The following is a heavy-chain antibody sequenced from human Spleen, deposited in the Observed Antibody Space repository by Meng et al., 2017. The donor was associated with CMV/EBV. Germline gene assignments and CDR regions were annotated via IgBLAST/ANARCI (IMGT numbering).Heavy chain of an antibody. J-gene: IGHJ4*02. D-gene: IGHD5-24*01. V-gene: IGHV3-30*18. CDR3: AKGSRWLPTDY. CDR1: GVTFSSFG. Sequence: SCAASGVTFSSFGFHWVRQAPGKGLEWVAIISYDGGNEYYADSVKGRFTISRDNSKNTLYLQMNSLRADDTAVYYCAKGSRWLPTDYWGQGTLVTVSS. CDR2: ISYDGGNE.